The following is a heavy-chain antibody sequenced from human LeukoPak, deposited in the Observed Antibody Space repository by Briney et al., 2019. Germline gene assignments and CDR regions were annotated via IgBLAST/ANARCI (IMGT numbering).Heavy chain of an antibody. CDR1: GGTFSSYA. D-gene: IGHD2-2*02. CDR3: ARGYCSSTSCYSMDHWFDP. J-gene: IGHJ5*02. CDR2: IIPIFGTA. V-gene: IGHV1-69*05. Sequence: SVKVSCKASGGTFSSYAISWVRQAPGQGLEWMGGIIPIFGTANYAQKFQGRVTITTDESTRTAYMELSSLRSEDTAVYYCARGYCSSTSCYSMDHWFDPWGQGTLVTVSS.